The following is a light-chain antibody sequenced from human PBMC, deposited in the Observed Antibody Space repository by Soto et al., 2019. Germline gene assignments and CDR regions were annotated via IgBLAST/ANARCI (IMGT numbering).Light chain of an antibody. CDR1: SSNIGTKF. CDR2: KND. J-gene: IGLJ3*02. CDR3: AAWDASLRAWL. Sequence: QSVLTQPPSASGTPGQRVTISCSGSSSNIGTKFVFWYQRLPGSAPKLLIQKNDQRPSGVPDRFSGSKSGTSASLAISGLRSEDEADYYCAAWDASLRAWLFGGGTKVTVL. V-gene: IGLV1-47*01.